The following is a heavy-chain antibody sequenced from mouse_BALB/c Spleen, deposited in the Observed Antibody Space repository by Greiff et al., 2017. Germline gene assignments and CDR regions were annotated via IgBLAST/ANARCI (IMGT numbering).Heavy chain of an antibody. CDR3: ARRRLQDAMDD. J-gene: IGHJ4*01. V-gene: IGHV1S81*02. CDR2: INPSNGRT. Sequence: QVQLQQPGAELVKPGASVKLSCKASGYTFTSYWMHWVKQRPGQGLEWIGEINPSNGRTNYNEKFKSKATLTVDKSSSTAYMQLSSLTSEDYAVYYCARRRLQDAMDDWGQGTSVTVSS. CDR1: GYTFTSYW.